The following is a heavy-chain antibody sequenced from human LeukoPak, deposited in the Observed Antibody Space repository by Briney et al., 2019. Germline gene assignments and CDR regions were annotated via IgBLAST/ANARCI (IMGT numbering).Heavy chain of an antibody. CDR2: ISSGGST. D-gene: IGHD1-26*01. Sequence: PGGSLRLSCAASGFTFSAYTMGWVRQVPGKGLEWGSTISSGGSTYYADSVKGRVTISRDNSKNTLYLQMNGLRAEDTAVYYCASRWELVHWGQGTLVTVSS. V-gene: IGHV3-23*01. J-gene: IGHJ4*02. CDR1: GFTFSAYT. CDR3: ASRWELVH.